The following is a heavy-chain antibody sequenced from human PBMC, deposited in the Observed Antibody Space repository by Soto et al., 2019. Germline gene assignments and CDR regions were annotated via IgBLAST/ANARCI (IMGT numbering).Heavy chain of an antibody. V-gene: IGHV4-59*01. Sequence: SETLSLTCTVSGGSISNYYWSWIRQPPGKGLEWIGYIYYSGSTNSNPSLKGRVTISVATSKNQFSLRLSSVTAADTAVYYCARDGGDDYYYGMDVWGQGTPVTVSS. D-gene: IGHD2-21*02. CDR2: IYYSGST. CDR3: ARDGGDDYYYGMDV. J-gene: IGHJ6*02. CDR1: GGSISNYY.